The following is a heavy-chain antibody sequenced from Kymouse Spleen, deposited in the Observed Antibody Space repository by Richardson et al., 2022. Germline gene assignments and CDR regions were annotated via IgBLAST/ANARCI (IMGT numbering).Heavy chain of an antibody. CDR2: ISSSSSTI. D-gene: IGHD6-13*01. CDR1: GFTFSSYS. J-gene: IGHJ4*02. Sequence: EVQLVESGGGLVQPGGSLRLSCAASGFTFSSYSMNWVRQAPGKGLEWVSYISSSSSTIYYADSVKGRFTISRDNAKNSLYLQMNSLRDEDTAVYYCARERYSSSWYYFDYWGQGTLVTVSS. V-gene: IGHV3-48*02. CDR3: ARERYSSSWYYFDY.